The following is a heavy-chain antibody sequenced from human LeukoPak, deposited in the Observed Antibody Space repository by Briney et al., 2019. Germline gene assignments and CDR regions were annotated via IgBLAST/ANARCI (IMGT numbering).Heavy chain of an antibody. Sequence: ETLSLTCTVSGGSISSYYWSWIRQPPGKGLEWVSAISGSGGSTYYADSVKGRFTISRDNSKNTLYLQMNSLRAEDTAVYYCAKGHNSSSWLFDYWGQGTLVTVSS. V-gene: IGHV3-23*01. CDR1: GGSISSYY. CDR2: ISGSGGST. D-gene: IGHD6-13*01. J-gene: IGHJ4*02. CDR3: AKGHNSSSWLFDY.